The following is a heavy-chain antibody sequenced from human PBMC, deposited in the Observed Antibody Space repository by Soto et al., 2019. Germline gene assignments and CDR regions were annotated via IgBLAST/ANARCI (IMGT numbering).Heavy chain of an antibody. V-gene: IGHV1-69*13. CDR3: ARYDYYDSSGPRLNASDI. Sequence: GASVNVSCKASGGTFSSYAISWVRQAPGQGLEWMGGIIPIFGTANYAQKFQGRVTITADESTSTAYMELSSLRSEDTAVYYCARYDYYDSSGPRLNASDIWSKGTMVTV. CDR2: IIPIFGTA. CDR1: GGTFSSYA. D-gene: IGHD3-22*01. J-gene: IGHJ3*02.